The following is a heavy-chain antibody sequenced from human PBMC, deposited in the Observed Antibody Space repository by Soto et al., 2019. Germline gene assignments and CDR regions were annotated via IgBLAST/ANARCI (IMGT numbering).Heavy chain of an antibody. Sequence: GGSLRLSCAASGFTFSSYAMSWVRQAPGKGLEWVSAISGSGGSTYYADSVKGRFTISRDNSKNTLYLQINSLRGEDTAVYYCAKDRRVVVVITPSFDYWGQGTLVTVSS. D-gene: IGHD3-22*01. CDR3: AKDRRVVVVITPSFDY. V-gene: IGHV3-23*01. CDR1: GFTFSSYA. J-gene: IGHJ4*02. CDR2: ISGSGGST.